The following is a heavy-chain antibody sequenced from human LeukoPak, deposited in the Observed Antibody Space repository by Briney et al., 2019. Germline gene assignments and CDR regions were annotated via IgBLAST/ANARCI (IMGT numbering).Heavy chain of an antibody. Sequence: ASVKVSCKASGYTFTSYYMHWVRQAPGQGLEWMGIINPSGGSTSYAQKFQGRVTMTRDTSTSTVYMELSSLRPEDTAVYYCARVRGYYGDYHLFDYWGQGTLVTVSS. V-gene: IGHV1-46*01. CDR2: INPSGGST. J-gene: IGHJ4*02. CDR1: GYTFTSYY. D-gene: IGHD4-17*01. CDR3: ARVRGYYGDYHLFDY.